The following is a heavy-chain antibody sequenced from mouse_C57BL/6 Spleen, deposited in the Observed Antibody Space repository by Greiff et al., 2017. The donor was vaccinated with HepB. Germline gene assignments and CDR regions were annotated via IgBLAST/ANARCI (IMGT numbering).Heavy chain of an antibody. Sequence: VKLVESGAELVRPGTSVKVSCKASGYAFTNYLIEWVKQRPGQGLEWIGVINPGSGGTNYNEKFKGKATLTADKSSSTAYMQRSSLTSEDSAVYFCARSPITTVVAGNAMDYWGQGTSVTVSS. CDR2: INPGSGGT. CDR1: GYAFTNYL. D-gene: IGHD1-1*01. CDR3: ARSPITTVVAGNAMDY. J-gene: IGHJ4*01. V-gene: IGHV1-54*01.